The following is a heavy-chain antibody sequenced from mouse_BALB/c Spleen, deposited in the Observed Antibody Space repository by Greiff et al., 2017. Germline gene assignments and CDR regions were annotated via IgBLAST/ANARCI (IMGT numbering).Heavy chain of an antibody. V-gene: IGHV5-6-4*01. CDR3: TRDPVAY. Sequence: EVKVEESGGGLVKPGGSLKLSCAASGFTFSSYTMSWVRQTPEKRLEWVATISSGGSYTYYPDSVKGRFTISRDNAKNTLYLQMSSLKSEDTAMYYCTRDPVAYWGQGTLVTVSA. CDR1: GFTFSSYT. J-gene: IGHJ3*01. CDR2: ISSGGSYT.